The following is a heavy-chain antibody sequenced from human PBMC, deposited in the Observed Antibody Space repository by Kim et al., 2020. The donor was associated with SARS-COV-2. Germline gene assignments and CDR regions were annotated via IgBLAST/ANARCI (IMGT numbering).Heavy chain of an antibody. CDR1: GGSISSSSYY. CDR2: IYYSGST. CDR3: ARLGGGYETFDY. J-gene: IGHJ4*02. Sequence: SETLSLTCTVSGGSISSSSYYWGWIRQPPGKGLEWIGSIYYSGSTYYNPSLKSRVTISVDTSKNQFSLKLSSVTAADTAGYYCARLGGGYETFDYWGQGTLVTVSS. D-gene: IGHD5-12*01. V-gene: IGHV4-39*01.